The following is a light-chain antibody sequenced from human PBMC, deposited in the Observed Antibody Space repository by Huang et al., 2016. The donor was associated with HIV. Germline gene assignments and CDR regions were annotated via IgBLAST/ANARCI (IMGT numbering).Light chain of an antibody. Sequence: DIVMTQSPDSLTVSLGARATINCVSSQSVLSTSDNRNYLAWYQQKTRQPPKLLSSWASTRESGVPDRFRGSGSATDFTLTIDNLQAEDVAFYFCQQYYSTPGFGRGTYVEV. CDR2: WAS. CDR1: QSVLSTSDNRNY. V-gene: IGKV4-1*01. CDR3: QQYYSTPG. J-gene: IGKJ1*01.